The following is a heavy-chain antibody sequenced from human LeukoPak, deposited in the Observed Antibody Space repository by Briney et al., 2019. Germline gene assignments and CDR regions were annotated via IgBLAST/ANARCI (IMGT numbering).Heavy chain of an antibody. D-gene: IGHD1-14*01. V-gene: IGHV1-18*01. CDR2: ISAYNGNT. J-gene: IGHJ6*02. CDR1: GYTFTSYG. CDR3: ARVKSGPSYYYYGMDV. Sequence: GASVKVSCKASGYTFTSYGISWVRQAPGQGLEWMGWISAYNGNTNYAQKLQGRVTMTTDTSTSTAYMELRSLRSDDTAVFYCARVKSGPSYYYYGMDVWGQGTTVTVSS.